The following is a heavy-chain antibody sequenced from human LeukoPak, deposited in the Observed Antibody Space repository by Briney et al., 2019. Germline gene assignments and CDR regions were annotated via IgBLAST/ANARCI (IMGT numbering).Heavy chain of an antibody. V-gene: IGHV3-23*01. CDR3: AAGPYGGNTPFDY. Sequence: GGSLRLSCAASGFTFGSYAMSWVRQAPGRGLEWVSSISPSGASIYYADSVKGRFSISRDNSKNTLYLQMNNLRAEDTALYYCAAGPYGGNTPFDYWGQGTLVTISS. CDR2: ISPSGASI. CDR1: GFTFGSYA. J-gene: IGHJ4*02. D-gene: IGHD4-23*01.